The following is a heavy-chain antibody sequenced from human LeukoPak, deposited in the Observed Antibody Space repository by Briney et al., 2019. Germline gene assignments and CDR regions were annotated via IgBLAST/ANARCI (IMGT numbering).Heavy chain of an antibody. J-gene: IGHJ4*02. D-gene: IGHD3-16*01. CDR3: ARAGFWASRFAY. CDR2: INPNSGGT. CDR1: GYTFTGYY. Sequence: ASVTVSCKASGYTFTGYYMQWVRQAPGQGLEWMGWINPNSGGTNYAQKFQGRVTMTRDTSISTAYMELSRLRSDDTAVYYCARAGFWASRFAYWGQGTLVTVSS. V-gene: IGHV1-2*02.